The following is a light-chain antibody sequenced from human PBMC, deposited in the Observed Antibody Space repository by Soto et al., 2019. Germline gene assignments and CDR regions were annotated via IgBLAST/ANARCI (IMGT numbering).Light chain of an antibody. CDR1: RSNIGNRH. V-gene: IGLV1-47*01. CDR3: AAWDDSLSSVF. J-gene: IGLJ2*01. CDR2: RND. Sequence: QSVLTQPPSASGTPGQMVTISCSGSRSNIGNRHVFWYQQLPGTAPKLLIYRNDQRPSGVPDRFSGSKSGTSASLAISGLRSENGADYYCAAWDDSLSSVFFGGGTKLTVL.